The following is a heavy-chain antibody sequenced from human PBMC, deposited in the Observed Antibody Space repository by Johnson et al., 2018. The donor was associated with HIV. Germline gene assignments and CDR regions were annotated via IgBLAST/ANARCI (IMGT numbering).Heavy chain of an antibody. V-gene: IGHV3-64*01. D-gene: IGHD3-16*01. CDR1: GFTFSSYA. CDR3: ARGSWGSHTGDAFDI. Sequence: VQLVESGGGLVQPGGSLRLSCAASGFTFSSYAMHWVRQAPGKGLEYVAAISSNGGKTYYANSVKDRFTISRDNAKNSLYLQMNSLRAEDTAVYYCARGSWGSHTGDAFDIWGQGTMVTVSS. CDR2: ISSNGGKT. J-gene: IGHJ3*02.